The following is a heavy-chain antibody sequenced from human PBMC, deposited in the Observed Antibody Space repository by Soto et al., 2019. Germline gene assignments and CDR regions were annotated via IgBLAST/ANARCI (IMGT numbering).Heavy chain of an antibody. J-gene: IGHJ6*03. D-gene: IGHD2-2*01. CDR3: AKVRVPAGSSSFYYYYYYMDV. CDR2: ISGSGGST. CDR1: GFTFSSYA. V-gene: IGHV3-23*01. Sequence: GGSLRLSCAASGFTFSSYAMSWVRQAPGKGLEWVSAISGSGGSTYYADSVKGRFTISRDNSKNTLYLQMNSLRAEDTAVYYCAKVRVPAGSSSFYYYYYYMDVWGKGTTVTVSS.